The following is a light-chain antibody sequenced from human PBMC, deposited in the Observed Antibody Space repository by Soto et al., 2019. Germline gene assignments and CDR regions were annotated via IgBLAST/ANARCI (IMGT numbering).Light chain of an antibody. V-gene: IGKV1-9*01. Sequence: IQMTQSPSTLSASVGDRVTITCRASQGINTFLAWYQQKAGKAPKLLIYAASTLQSGVPSRFSGSGSGTDFTLTISSLQSEDFATYYCQQLSSYPITFGQGTRLEI. CDR1: QGINTF. J-gene: IGKJ5*01. CDR2: AAS. CDR3: QQLSSYPIT.